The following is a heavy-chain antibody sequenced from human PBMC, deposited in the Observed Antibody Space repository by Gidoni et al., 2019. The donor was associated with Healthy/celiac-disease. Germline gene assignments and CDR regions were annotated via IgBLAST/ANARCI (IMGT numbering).Heavy chain of an antibody. D-gene: IGHD2-2*01. CDR2: IWYDGSNK. V-gene: IGHV3-33*01. Sequence: QVQLVESGGGVVQPGRSLRLSCAASGFPFSSYGMPLVRQAPGKGLGWVAVIWYDGSNKYYADSVKGRFTISRDNSKNTLYLQMNSLRAEDTAVYYCARDLEDIVVVPAATTRNYYMDVWGKGTTVTVSS. J-gene: IGHJ6*03. CDR1: GFPFSSYG. CDR3: ARDLEDIVVVPAATTRNYYMDV.